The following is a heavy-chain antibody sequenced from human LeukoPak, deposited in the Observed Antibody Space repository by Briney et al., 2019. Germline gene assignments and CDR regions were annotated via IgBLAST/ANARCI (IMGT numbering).Heavy chain of an antibody. Sequence: PGGSLRLSCAASGFTFSSYSMNWVRQAPGKGLEWVSSISSSSSYIYYADSVKGRFNISRDNAKNSLYLQMNSLIAEDTAVYYCAREIRYYDFWSGSPSTPSGMDVWGQGTTVTVSS. CDR3: AREIRYYDFWSGSPSTPSGMDV. J-gene: IGHJ6*02. V-gene: IGHV3-21*01. D-gene: IGHD3-3*01. CDR2: ISSSSSYI. CDR1: GFTFSSYS.